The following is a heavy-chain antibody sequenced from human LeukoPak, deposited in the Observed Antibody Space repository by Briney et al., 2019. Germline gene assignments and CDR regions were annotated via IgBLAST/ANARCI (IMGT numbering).Heavy chain of an antibody. CDR1: GGSISSSSYY. Sequence: PSETLSLTCTVSGGSISSSSYYWGWIRQPPWKGLEWIGSIYYSGSTYYNPSLKSRVTISVDTSKNQFSLKLSSVTAADTAVYYCSASPGGSRRYFDLWGRGTLVTVSS. CDR2: IYYSGST. J-gene: IGHJ2*01. D-gene: IGHD2-2*01. V-gene: IGHV4-39*01. CDR3: SASPGGSRRYFDL.